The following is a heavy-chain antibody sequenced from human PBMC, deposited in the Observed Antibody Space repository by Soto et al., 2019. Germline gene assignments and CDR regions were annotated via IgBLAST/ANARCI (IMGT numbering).Heavy chain of an antibody. CDR1: GFTFTSSA. Sequence: SVKVSCKASGFTFTSSAVQWVRQARGQRLEWIGWIVVGSGNTNYAQKFQERVTITRDMSTSTAYMELSSLRSEDTAVYYCAADLKWELLAFLFDYWGQGTLVTVSS. CDR3: AADLKWELLAFLFDY. J-gene: IGHJ4*02. CDR2: IVVGSGNT. V-gene: IGHV1-58*01. D-gene: IGHD1-26*01.